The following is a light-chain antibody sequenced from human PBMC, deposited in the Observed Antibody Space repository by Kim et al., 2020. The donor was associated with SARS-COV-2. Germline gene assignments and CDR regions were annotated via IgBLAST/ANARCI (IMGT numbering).Light chain of an antibody. CDR1: SDSIGRNV. V-gene: IGLV6-57*02. CDR3: QSYDPATHWV. CDR2: EDN. Sequence: KTVSISCTGNSDSIGRNVVQWYQQRPGSAPTTVIYEDNQRPSGVPARFSASVDTSSNSASLTISGLRTEDEADYYCQSYDPATHWVFGGGTQLTVL. J-gene: IGLJ3*02.